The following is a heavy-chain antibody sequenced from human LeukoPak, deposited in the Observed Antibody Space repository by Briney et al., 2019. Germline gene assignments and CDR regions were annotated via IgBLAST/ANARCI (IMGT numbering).Heavy chain of an antibody. D-gene: IGHD3-3*01. Sequence: GGSLRLSCAASGLTFTSYSMTWVRQAPGKGLEWVSFISGSGGSTYYADSVKGRFTISRDNSRNTLYLQMNSLRAEDTAIYYCTTSRWSEDGGDNWGQGTQVTVSS. CDR3: TTSRWSEDGGDN. CDR1: GLTFTSYS. CDR2: ISGSGGST. J-gene: IGHJ4*02. V-gene: IGHV3-23*01.